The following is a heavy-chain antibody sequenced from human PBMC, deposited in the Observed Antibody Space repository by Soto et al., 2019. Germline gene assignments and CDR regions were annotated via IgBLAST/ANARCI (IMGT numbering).Heavy chain of an antibody. J-gene: IGHJ4*02. V-gene: IGHV3-23*01. D-gene: IGHD6-19*01. CDR3: ERDISVLPGRAPDY. Sequence: GGSLRLSCAASGFTFTNYAMSWVRQAPGKGLEWVSGVSGRSATTYHADSVKGRFTISRDNSKNTLLLQMNSLRAEDTAVYYCERDISVLPGRAPDYWGQGTLVTVSS. CDR2: VSGRSATT. CDR1: GFTFTNYA.